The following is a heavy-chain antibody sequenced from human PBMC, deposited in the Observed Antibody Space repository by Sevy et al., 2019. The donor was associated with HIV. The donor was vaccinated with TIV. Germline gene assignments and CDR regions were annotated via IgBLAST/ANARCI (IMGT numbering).Heavy chain of an antibody. D-gene: IGHD3-22*01. J-gene: IGHJ4*02. Sequence: GGSLRLSCAASGFTFSSYAMHWVRQAPGKGPEWVAVISYDGSNKYYADSVKGRFTISRDNSKNTLYLQMNSLRAEDTAVYYCASLSYYDSSGFMPVPFDYWGQGTLVTVSS. CDR2: ISYDGSNK. CDR1: GFTFSSYA. CDR3: ASLSYYDSSGFMPVPFDY. V-gene: IGHV3-30-3*01.